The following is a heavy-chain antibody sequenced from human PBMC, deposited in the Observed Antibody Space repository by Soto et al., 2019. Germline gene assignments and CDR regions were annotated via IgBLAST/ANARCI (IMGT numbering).Heavy chain of an antibody. CDR1: GFTFSSYA. Sequence: EVQLLESGGGLVQPGGSLRLSCAASGFTFSSYAMSWVRQAPGKGLEWVSAISGSGGSTYYADSVKGRFTISRDNSKNTLYLQMNSLRAEDTAVYYCAKVFGGSYYPYSGYGMDVWGQGTTVTVSS. V-gene: IGHV3-23*01. J-gene: IGHJ6*02. CDR2: ISGSGGST. D-gene: IGHD1-26*01. CDR3: AKVFGGSYYPYSGYGMDV.